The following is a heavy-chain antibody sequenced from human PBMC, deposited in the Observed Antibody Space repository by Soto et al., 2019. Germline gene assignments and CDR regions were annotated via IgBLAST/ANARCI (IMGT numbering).Heavy chain of an antibody. Sequence: SSVKVSCKASGGTFSSYTISWVRHAPGQGLEWMGRIIPILGIANYAQKFQGRVTITADKSTSTAYMELSSLRSEDTAVYYCARCRTSLDAFDIWGQGTMVTVSS. V-gene: IGHV1-69*02. CDR1: GGTFSSYT. D-gene: IGHD2-2*01. CDR3: ARCRTSLDAFDI. J-gene: IGHJ3*02. CDR2: IIPILGIA.